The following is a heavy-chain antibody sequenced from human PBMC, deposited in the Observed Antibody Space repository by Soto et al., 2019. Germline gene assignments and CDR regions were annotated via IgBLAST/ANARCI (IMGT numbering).Heavy chain of an antibody. Sequence: QVHLVQSGAEVKKPGASVKVSCKGSGYGFTTYGITWVRQAPGQGLEWMAWISAHNGNTNYAQKLQGRVTVTRDTSTSTAYMELRSLRSDDTAVYYCARGRYGDYCVQGALVTVSS. CDR3: ARGRYGDY. J-gene: IGHJ4*02. CDR2: ISAHNGNT. CDR1: GYGFTTYG. D-gene: IGHD1-1*01. V-gene: IGHV1-18*01.